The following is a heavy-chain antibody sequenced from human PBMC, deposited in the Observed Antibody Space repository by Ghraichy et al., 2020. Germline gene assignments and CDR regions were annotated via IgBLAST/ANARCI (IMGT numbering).Heavy chain of an antibody. CDR1: GGSISSYY. J-gene: IGHJ6*02. Sequence: SETLSLTCTVSGGSISSYYWSWIRQPPGKGLEWIGYIYYSGSTNYNPSLTSRVTISVDTSKNQFSLKLCSVTAADTAVYYCARGYCSSTSCPPPHYYYGMDVWGQGTTVTVSS. CDR2: IYYSGST. V-gene: IGHV4-59*08. D-gene: IGHD2-2*01. CDR3: ARGYCSSTSCPPPHYYYGMDV.